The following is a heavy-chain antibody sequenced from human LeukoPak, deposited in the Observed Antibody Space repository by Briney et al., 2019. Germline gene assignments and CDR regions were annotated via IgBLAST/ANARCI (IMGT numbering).Heavy chain of an antibody. D-gene: IGHD2-2*01. CDR1: VGSFSDYY. CDR3: ARGRITISTTPYALDY. CDR2: INHSGST. V-gene: IGHV4-34*01. J-gene: IGHJ4*02. Sequence: PSENLSLTCAVYVGSFSDYYRSWIRQPPGKGLEWMAEINHSGSTNYNPSLKSRVTISVDTSKNQFSLKLSSVTAADTAVYYCARGRITISTTPYALDYWGQGTLVTVSS.